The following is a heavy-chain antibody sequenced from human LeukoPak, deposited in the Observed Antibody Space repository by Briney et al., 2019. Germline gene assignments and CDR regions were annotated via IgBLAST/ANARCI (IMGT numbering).Heavy chain of an antibody. Sequence: PGRSLSLSCAASGFTFSSYGMHWVRQAPGKGLEWVAVILYDESKKYYVDYVKGRFTISRDNSKNTLYLQMNSLRAEDTAVYYCARESTIFGVGPIDIWGQGTMVTVSS. D-gene: IGHD3-3*01. J-gene: IGHJ3*02. CDR1: GFTFSSYG. V-gene: IGHV3-33*01. CDR2: ILYDESKK. CDR3: ARESTIFGVGPIDI.